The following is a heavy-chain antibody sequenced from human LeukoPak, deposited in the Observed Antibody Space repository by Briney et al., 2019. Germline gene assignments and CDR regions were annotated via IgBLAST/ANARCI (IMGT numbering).Heavy chain of an antibody. CDR1: GFTISSYA. Sequence: GGSLRLSCAASGFTISSYAMHWVRQAPGKGLEWVAVISYDGSNKYYADSVKGRFTISRDNSKNTLYLQMNSLRAEDTAVYYCARGNVLLWFGALYGMDVWGQGTTVTVSS. D-gene: IGHD3-10*01. CDR3: ARGNVLLWFGALYGMDV. V-gene: IGHV3-30-3*01. J-gene: IGHJ6*02. CDR2: ISYDGSNK.